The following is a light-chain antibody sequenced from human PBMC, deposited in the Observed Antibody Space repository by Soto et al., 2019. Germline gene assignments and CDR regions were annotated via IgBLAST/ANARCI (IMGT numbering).Light chain of an antibody. CDR2: KAS. Sequence: DIQMTQSPSTLSASVGDRVTITCRASQSISSWLAWYQQKPGKAPKLLIYKASSLEPGVPSRFSGSGSGTAFTLTISSLQPDDFATYYCQQYNSYSWTFGQGTKVEIK. V-gene: IGKV1-5*03. J-gene: IGKJ1*01. CDR1: QSISSW. CDR3: QQYNSYSWT.